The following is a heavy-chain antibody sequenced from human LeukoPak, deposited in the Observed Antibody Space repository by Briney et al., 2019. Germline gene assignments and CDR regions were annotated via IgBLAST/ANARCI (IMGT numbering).Heavy chain of an antibody. D-gene: IGHD5-12*01. CDR3: ARHGSGYDLFFDY. Sequence: PSETLSLTCTVSGXSISNYYGSWIRQPPGKGLEWVGYIYYGGGTNYNPSLKNRVTISVDTSKHQCSRKVRSVTAADTAVYFCARHGSGYDLFFDYWGQGALVTVSS. V-gene: IGHV4-59*08. CDR1: GXSISNYY. J-gene: IGHJ4*02. CDR2: IYYGGGT.